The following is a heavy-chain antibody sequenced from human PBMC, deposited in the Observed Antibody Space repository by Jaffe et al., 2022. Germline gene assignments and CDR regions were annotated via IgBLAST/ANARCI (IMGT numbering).Heavy chain of an antibody. V-gene: IGHV1-46*01. CDR3: AREARDLGYCSSTSCYGAFDI. D-gene: IGHD2-2*01. J-gene: IGHJ3*02. CDR1: GYTFTSYY. Sequence: QVQLVQSGAEVKKPGASVKVSCKASGYTFTSYYMHWVRQAPGQGLEWMGIINPSGGSTSYAQKFQGRVTMTRDTSTSTVYMELSSLRSEDTAVYYCAREARDLGYCSSTSCYGAFDIWGQGTMVTVSS. CDR2: INPSGGST.